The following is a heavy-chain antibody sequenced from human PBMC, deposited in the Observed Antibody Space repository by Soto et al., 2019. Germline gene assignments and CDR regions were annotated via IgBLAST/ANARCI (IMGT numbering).Heavy chain of an antibody. Sequence: AGSLRLSCAGSAFIFRNSEMCWVRQAPGKGREWVSKINYSGSNIYYSKSMKGRFTISRDNAKNSLYLQMNSLTDEDTAIYFCASEALCGADCYFFEYWGPGTLVTVSS. D-gene: IGHD2-21*02. CDR2: INYSGSNI. V-gene: IGHV3-48*03. CDR3: ASEALCGADCYFFEY. J-gene: IGHJ4*02. CDR1: AFIFRNSE.